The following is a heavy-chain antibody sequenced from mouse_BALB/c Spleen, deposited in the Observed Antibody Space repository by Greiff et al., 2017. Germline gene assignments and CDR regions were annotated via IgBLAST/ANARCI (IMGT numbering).Heavy chain of an antibody. Sequence: QVQLQQSGAELARPGASVKLSCKASGYTFTSYWMQWVKQRPGQGLEWIGAIYPGDGDTRYTQKFKGKATLTADKSSSTAYMQLSSLASEDSAVYYCARSAYPYWGQGTLVTVSA. CDR2: IYPGDGDT. J-gene: IGHJ3*01. CDR3: ARSAYPY. V-gene: IGHV1-87*01. CDR1: GYTFTSYW.